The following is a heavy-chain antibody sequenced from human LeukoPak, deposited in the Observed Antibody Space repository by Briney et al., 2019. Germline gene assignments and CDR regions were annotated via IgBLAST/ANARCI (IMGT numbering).Heavy chain of an antibody. Sequence: ASVKVSCKASGGTFSSYAISWVRQAPGQGLEWMGGIIPIFGTANYAQKFQGRVTITADKSTSTAYMELSRLRSDDTAVYYCASGVIVPDAFDIWGQGTMVTVSS. CDR1: GGTFSSYA. D-gene: IGHD3-16*02. CDR3: ASGVIVPDAFDI. CDR2: IIPIFGTA. J-gene: IGHJ3*02. V-gene: IGHV1-69*06.